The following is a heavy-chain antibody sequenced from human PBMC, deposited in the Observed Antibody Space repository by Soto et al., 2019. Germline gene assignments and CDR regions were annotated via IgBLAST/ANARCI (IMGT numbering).Heavy chain of an antibody. CDR1: GYTFTGYY. CDR2: INPYTGGT. V-gene: IGHV1-2*02. D-gene: IGHD2-21*02. Sequence: QVQLVQSGSEVKEPGASVKVSCKASGYTFTGYYVLWVRPAPGQGPECMGWINPYTGGTNYAQKLQGRVTMTRDTSISPDYMELRKLISDETAVYYCATQFHHCGGDCYRGPYFGMDVWGQGTTVTVSS. J-gene: IGHJ6*02. CDR3: ATQFHHCGGDCYRGPYFGMDV.